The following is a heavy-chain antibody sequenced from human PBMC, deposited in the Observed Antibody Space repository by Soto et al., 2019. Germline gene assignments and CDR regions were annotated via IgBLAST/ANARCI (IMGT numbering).Heavy chain of an antibody. V-gene: IGHV4-61*01. CDR3: ARDTSVPGRYGNNCFEP. D-gene: IGHD3-10*01. CDR2: IYYSWST. CDR1: GGSVSSGSFY. Sequence: TSETLSLTCTVSGGSVSSGSFYLSWIRQPPGKGLEWVGYIYYSWSTNYNPSLKSRVTISLDTSKNQFSLKLSSVTAADTAVYYGARDTSVPGRYGNNCFEPWGQGTLVTVSS. J-gene: IGHJ5*02.